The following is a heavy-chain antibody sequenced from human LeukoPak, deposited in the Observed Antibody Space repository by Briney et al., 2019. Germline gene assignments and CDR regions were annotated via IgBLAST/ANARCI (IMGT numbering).Heavy chain of an antibody. V-gene: IGHV3-53*01. J-gene: IGHJ4*02. CDR2: IYIGGST. D-gene: IGHD4/OR15-4a*01. Sequence: GGSLRLSCAASGFTFSSYWMSWVRQAPGKGLEWVSFIYIGGSTHYSDSVKGRFTISRDNSKNTLYLQMHSLRAEDTAVYYCARRAGAYSHPYDYWGQGTLVTVSS. CDR3: ARRAGAYSHPYDY. CDR1: GFTFSSYW.